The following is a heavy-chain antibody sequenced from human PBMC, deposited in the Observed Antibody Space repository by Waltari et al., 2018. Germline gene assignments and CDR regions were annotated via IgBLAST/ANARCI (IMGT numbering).Heavy chain of an antibody. J-gene: IGHJ4*02. V-gene: IGHV4-38-2*02. CDR3: ARDSSGYLNFDS. D-gene: IGHD3-22*01. CDR2: IYHSGST. Sequence: QVQLQESGPGLVKPSETLSLTCSVSGYSISTAYYWGWIRQPPGKGLEWIGYIYHSGSTYYNPSLKSRVTISLDTSKNQFSRKLTSVTAADTAVYFCARDSSGYLNFDSWGPGTLVTVSP. CDR1: GYSISTAYY.